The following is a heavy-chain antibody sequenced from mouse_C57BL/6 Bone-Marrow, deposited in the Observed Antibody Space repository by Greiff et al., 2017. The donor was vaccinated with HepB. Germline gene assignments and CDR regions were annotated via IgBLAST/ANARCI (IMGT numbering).Heavy chain of an antibody. CDR2: IYPRDGST. V-gene: IGHV1-85*01. Sequence: QVQLKESGPELVKPGASVKLSCKASGYTFTSYDINWVKQRPGQGLEWIGWIYPRDGSTKYNEKFKGKATLTVDTSSSTAYMELHSLTSEDSAVYFCARRGAPYGNYEGYWGQGTTLTVSS. D-gene: IGHD2-1*01. CDR1: GYTFTSYD. CDR3: ARRGAPYGNYEGY. J-gene: IGHJ2*01.